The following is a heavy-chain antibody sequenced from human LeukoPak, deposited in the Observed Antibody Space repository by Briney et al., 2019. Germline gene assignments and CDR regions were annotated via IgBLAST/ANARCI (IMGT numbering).Heavy chain of an antibody. V-gene: IGHV4-59*11. Sequence: SETLSLTCTVSGGSISSHYWSWIRQPPGKGLEWIGYIYYSGSTNYNPSLKSRVTMSVDTSKNQFSLKLSSVTAADTAVYYCAREVCSTSCYTDYWGQGTLVTVSS. D-gene: IGHD2-2*02. J-gene: IGHJ4*02. CDR1: GGSISSHY. CDR2: IYYSGST. CDR3: AREVCSTSCYTDY.